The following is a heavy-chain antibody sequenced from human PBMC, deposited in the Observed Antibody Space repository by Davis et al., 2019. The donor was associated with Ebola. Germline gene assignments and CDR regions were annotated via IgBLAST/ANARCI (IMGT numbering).Heavy chain of an antibody. CDR2: IYYSGST. V-gene: IGHV4-31*03. J-gene: IGHJ4*02. D-gene: IGHD6-6*01. Sequence: MPSETLSLTCTVSGGSISSGGYYWSWIRQHPGKGLEWIGYIYYSGSTYYNPSLKSRVTISVDTSQNQFSLKLSSVTAADTAVYYCARQSSSSWGDYWGQGTLDTVSS. CDR1: GGSISSGGYY. CDR3: ARQSSSSWGDY.